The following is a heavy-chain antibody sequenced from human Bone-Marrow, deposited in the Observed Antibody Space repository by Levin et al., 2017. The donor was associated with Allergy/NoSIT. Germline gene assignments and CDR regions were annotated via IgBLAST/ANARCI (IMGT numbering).Heavy chain of an antibody. V-gene: IGHV3-30*03. CDR3: AREGSRDGFDY. Sequence: SLRLSCAASGFTFSSYGMHWVRQAPGKGLEWVAGISYDGINKWYADSVKGRFTISRDKSKNTVYLQMNSLKTEDTAAYYCAREGSRDGFDYWGQGALVTVSS. CDR1: GFTFSSYG. J-gene: IGHJ4*02. D-gene: IGHD3-10*01. CDR2: ISYDGINK.